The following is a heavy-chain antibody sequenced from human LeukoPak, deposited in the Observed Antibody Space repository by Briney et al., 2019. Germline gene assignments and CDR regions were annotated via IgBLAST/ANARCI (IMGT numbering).Heavy chain of an antibody. J-gene: IGHJ4*02. CDR1: GGSISSSSYY. D-gene: IGHD3-10*01. CDR3: ARPYGSGSYFDY. Sequence: SETLSLTCTVSGGSISSSSYYWGWIRQPPGKGLEWIGSIYYSGSTYYNPSLKSRVTISVDTSKNQFSLKLSSVTAADTAVYYCARPYGSGSYFDYWGQGTLVTVSS. CDR2: IYYSGST. V-gene: IGHV4-39*01.